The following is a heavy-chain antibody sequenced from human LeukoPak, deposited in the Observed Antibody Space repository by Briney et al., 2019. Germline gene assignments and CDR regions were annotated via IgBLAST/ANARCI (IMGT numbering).Heavy chain of an antibody. CDR2: IGGSGSST. V-gene: IGHV3-23*01. Sequence: QSGGSLRLSCAASGFTFSSYAMSWVRQAPGKGLEWVSGIGGSGSSTYYADSVKGRFTISRDNAKNPLYLQMNSLRAEDTAVYYCAREAFFLEGSGMDVWGQGTTVTVSS. J-gene: IGHJ6*02. CDR1: GFTFSSYA. D-gene: IGHD2/OR15-2a*01. CDR3: AREAFFLEGSGMDV.